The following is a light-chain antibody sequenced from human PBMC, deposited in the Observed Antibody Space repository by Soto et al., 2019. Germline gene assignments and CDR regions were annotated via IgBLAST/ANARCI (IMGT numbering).Light chain of an antibody. Sequence: EIGMTQSPATVPLSPGGRVTLSCMASQSVSIDLAWYQQKPGQAPRLLIYGASTRATDIPPSFTGSGSGTEFTLTISSLQSEDIAVYYCQQYNYWPPVTFGGGTKVDI. J-gene: IGKJ4*01. CDR2: GAS. V-gene: IGKV3-15*01. CDR3: QQYNYWPPVT. CDR1: QSVSID.